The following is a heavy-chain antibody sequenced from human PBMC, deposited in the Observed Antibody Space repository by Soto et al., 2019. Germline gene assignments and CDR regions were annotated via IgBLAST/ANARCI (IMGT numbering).Heavy chain of an antibody. CDR3: AKDARPHGYWDVDY. CDR2: IYGNAART. J-gene: IGHJ4*02. Sequence: QLLESGGGLVQPGGSLRLSCAASGFTFGTYTMNWVSQAPGKGLEWVSGIYGNAARTFYADSVKGRFTISRDNSKNTLFLEMNSLRAEDTAVYYCAKDARPHGYWDVDYWGQGTLVTVSS. D-gene: IGHD5-12*01. V-gene: IGHV3-23*01. CDR1: GFTFGTYT.